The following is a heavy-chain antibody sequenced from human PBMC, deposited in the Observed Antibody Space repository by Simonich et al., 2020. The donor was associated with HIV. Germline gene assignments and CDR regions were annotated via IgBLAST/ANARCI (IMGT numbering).Heavy chain of an antibody. CDR3: ARGYCSRTSCMGGDTFDI. CDR2: INHFGRT. J-gene: IGHJ3*02. D-gene: IGHD2-2*01. CDR1: GGSFSGYY. Sequence: QVRLQQWGAGLLKPSETLSLTCAVYGGSFSGYYWDWILQSPGKGLGWIGEINHFGRTNYNPSLKGRVTISVDTSKNQFSLKLSSVTAADTAVFYCARGYCSRTSCMGGDTFDIWGQGTVVTVS. V-gene: IGHV4-34*01.